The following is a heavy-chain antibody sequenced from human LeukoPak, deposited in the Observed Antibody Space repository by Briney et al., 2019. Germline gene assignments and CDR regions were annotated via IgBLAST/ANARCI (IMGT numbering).Heavy chain of an antibody. CDR3: ARSSYPEYSSSWLAMGDWFDP. V-gene: IGHV1-2*02. D-gene: IGHD6-13*01. CDR1: GYTFTGYY. Sequence: ASVKVSCKASGYTFTGYYMHWVRQAPGQGLEWMGWINPNSGGTNYAQKFQGRVTMTRDTSISTAYMELSRLRSDDTAVYYCARSSYPEYSSSWLAMGDWFDPWGQGTLVTVSS. CDR2: INPNSGGT. J-gene: IGHJ5*02.